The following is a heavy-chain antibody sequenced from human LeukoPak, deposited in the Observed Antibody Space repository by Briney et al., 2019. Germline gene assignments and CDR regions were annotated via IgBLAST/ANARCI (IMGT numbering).Heavy chain of an antibody. CDR3: ARDLRVVITGSFDS. D-gene: IGHD3-22*01. CDR1: GFSFDDYG. CDR2: INWNGDST. J-gene: IGHJ4*02. Sequence: GGSLRLSCAASGFSFDDYGLTWVRQAPGKGLERVSGINWNGDSTDYADSVKGRFTISRDNAKNSLYLQMNSLRAEDTALYYCARDLRVVITGSFDSWGQGPLVTVSS. V-gene: IGHV3-20*04.